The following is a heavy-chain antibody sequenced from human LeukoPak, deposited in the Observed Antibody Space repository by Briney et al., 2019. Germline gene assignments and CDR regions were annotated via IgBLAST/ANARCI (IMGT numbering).Heavy chain of an antibody. V-gene: IGHV3-21*04. CDR3: ARVVDHDYGDYYLDY. CDR2: ISSSSSYI. CDR1: GFTFSSYS. D-gene: IGHD4-17*01. Sequence: GGSLRLSCAASGFTFSSYSMNWVRQTPGKGLEWVSSISSSSSYIYYADSVKGRFTISRDNAKNSLYLQMNSLRAEDTAVYYCARVVDHDYGDYYLDYWGQGTLVTVSS. J-gene: IGHJ4*02.